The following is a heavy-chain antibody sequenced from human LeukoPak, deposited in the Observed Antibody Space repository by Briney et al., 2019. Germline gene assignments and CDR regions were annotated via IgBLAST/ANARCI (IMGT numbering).Heavy chain of an antibody. Sequence: ASVKVSCKASGYTFTGYYMHWVRQAPGQGLEWMGWIDPNSGGTNYAQKFQGRVTMTRDTSISTAYMELSRLRSDDTAVYYCARDHVDNFYMDVWGKGTTVTVSS. CDR2: IDPNSGGT. J-gene: IGHJ6*03. CDR1: GYTFTGYY. CDR3: ARDHVDNFYMDV. V-gene: IGHV1-2*02. D-gene: IGHD2-15*01.